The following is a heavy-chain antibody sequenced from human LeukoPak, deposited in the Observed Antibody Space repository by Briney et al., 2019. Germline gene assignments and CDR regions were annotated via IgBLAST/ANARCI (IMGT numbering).Heavy chain of an antibody. CDR1: GGSISSSSYY. V-gene: IGHV4-39*07. CDR2: IFYSGST. J-gene: IGHJ4*02. CDR3: ARGIWQQLVREFDY. D-gene: IGHD6-13*01. Sequence: SETLSLTCTVSGGSISSSSYYWGWIRQPPGKGLEWIGYIFYSGSTYYNPSLKSRVTISVDTSKNQFSLKLSSVTAADTAVCYCARGIWQQLVREFDYWGQGTLVTVSS.